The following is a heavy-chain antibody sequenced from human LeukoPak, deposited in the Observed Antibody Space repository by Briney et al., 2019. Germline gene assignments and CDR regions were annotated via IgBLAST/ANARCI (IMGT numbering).Heavy chain of an antibody. Sequence: GGSLRLFCAASGFTFSSHAMCWVRQAPGKGLEWVSSIDISGGSTYYADSVQGRFTISRDNSKNTLYLEMNSLRAEDTALYYCANEVRPNDYWGQGTLVTVSS. J-gene: IGHJ4*02. CDR3: ANEVRPNDY. CDR2: IDISGGST. D-gene: IGHD1-1*01. V-gene: IGHV3-23*01. CDR1: GFTFSSHA.